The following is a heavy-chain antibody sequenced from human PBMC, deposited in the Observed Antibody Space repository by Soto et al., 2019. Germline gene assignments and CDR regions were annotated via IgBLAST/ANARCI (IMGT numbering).Heavy chain of an antibody. J-gene: IGHJ4*02. CDR3: ASTANKKYYFDY. V-gene: IGHV1-46*01. Sequence: GASVKVSCKASGGTFSSYAISWVRQAPGQGLEWMGIINPSGGNTSYAQKFQGRVTMTRDTSTSTVYMELSSLRSEDTAVYYCASTANKKYYFDYWGQGTLVTVSS. CDR1: GGTFSSYA. CDR2: INPSGGNT. D-gene: IGHD5-18*01.